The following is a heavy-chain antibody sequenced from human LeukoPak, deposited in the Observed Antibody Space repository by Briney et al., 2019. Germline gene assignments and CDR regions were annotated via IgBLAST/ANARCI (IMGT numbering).Heavy chain of an antibody. D-gene: IGHD2-2*03. V-gene: IGHV4-59*08. J-gene: IGHJ4*02. CDR3: ARHGYYFDY. CDR2: IYYSGGT. CDR1: GGSISGYY. Sequence: PSETLSLTCTVSGGSISGYYWSWIRQPPGKGLEWIGYIYYSGGTNYNPSLKSRVTISVDTSKNQFSLKLSSVTAADTAVYYCARHGYYFDYWGQGTLVTVSS.